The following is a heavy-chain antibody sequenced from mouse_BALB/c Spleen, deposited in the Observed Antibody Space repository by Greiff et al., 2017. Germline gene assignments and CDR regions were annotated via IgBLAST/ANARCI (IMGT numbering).Heavy chain of an antibody. J-gene: IGHJ2*01. V-gene: IGHV2-5-1*01. CDR2: IWRGGST. CDR3: AKDGDYYGSSYFDY. D-gene: IGHD1-1*01. Sequence: QVQLKESGPSLVQPSQSLSITCTVSGFSLTSYGVHWVRQSPGKGLEWLGVIWRGGSTDYNEAFMSRLSITKANSKSQVFFKMNSLQADDTAIYYCAKDGDYYGSSYFDYWGQGTTLTVSS. CDR1: GFSLTSYG.